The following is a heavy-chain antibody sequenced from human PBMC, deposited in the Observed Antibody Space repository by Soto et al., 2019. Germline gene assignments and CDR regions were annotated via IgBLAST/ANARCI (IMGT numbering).Heavy chain of an antibody. CDR2: IWYDGSNK. J-gene: IGHJ4*02. D-gene: IGHD3-22*01. Sequence: GGSLRLSCAASGFTFSSYGMHWVRQAPGKGLEWVAVIWYDGSNKYYADSVKGRFTISRDNSKNTLYLQMNSLRAEDTAVYYCARDYYYDSSGFLDYWGQGTLVTVSS. V-gene: IGHV3-33*01. CDR3: ARDYYYDSSGFLDY. CDR1: GFTFSSYG.